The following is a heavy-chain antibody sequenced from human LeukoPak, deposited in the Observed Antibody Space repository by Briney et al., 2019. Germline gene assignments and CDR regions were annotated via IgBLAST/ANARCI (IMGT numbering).Heavy chain of an antibody. CDR2: ISSSGSTI. V-gene: IGHV3-48*03. D-gene: IGHD2-21*01. CDR1: GFTFSSYE. Sequence: GGSLRLSCAASGFTFSSYEMNWVRQAPGKGLEWVSYISSSGSTIYYADSVKGRFTISRDNAKNSLYLQMNSLRAEDTAVYYCAKGSILGDYFDYWGQGTLVTVSS. J-gene: IGHJ4*02. CDR3: AKGSILGDYFDY.